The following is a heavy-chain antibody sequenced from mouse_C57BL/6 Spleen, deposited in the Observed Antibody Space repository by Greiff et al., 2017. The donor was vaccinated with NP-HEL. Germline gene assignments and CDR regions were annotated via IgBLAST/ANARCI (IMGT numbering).Heavy chain of an antibody. V-gene: IGHV1-26*01. CDR3: AGDYNSSSPGFGY. Sequence: EVQLQQSGPELVKPGASVKISCKASGYTFTDYYMNWVKQSHGKSLEWIGDINPDNGGTSYDQKFKGKATLTVDTSSSTAYMELRSLTSEDSAIFYCAGDYNSSSPGFGYRGQDTTLTLSS. J-gene: IGHJ2*01. CDR1: GYTFTDYY. D-gene: IGHD1-1*01. CDR2: INPDNGGT.